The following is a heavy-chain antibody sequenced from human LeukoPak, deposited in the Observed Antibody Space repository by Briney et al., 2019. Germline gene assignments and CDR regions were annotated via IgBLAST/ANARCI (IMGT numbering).Heavy chain of an antibody. D-gene: IGHD3-3*01. CDR1: GGSTSSSNYY. V-gene: IGHV4-39*01. CDR3: ARLGAGPTYYDFWSGYSSFYFDY. CDR2: IHYSGNT. J-gene: IGHJ4*02. Sequence: SETLSLTCTVSGGSTSSSNYYWGWIRQPPGKGLEWIGGIHYSGNTYYNPSLKSRVTISVDTSKNQFPLKLSSVTAADTAVYYCARLGAGPTYYDFWSGYSSFYFDYWGQGTLVTVSS.